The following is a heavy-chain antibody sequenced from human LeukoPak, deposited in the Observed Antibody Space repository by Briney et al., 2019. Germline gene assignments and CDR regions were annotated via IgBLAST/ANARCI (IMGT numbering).Heavy chain of an antibody. D-gene: IGHD5-18*01. J-gene: IGHJ4*02. CDR3: VSPRGFSYGYFDC. CDR1: GGSISSSSAY. CDR2: IYYSKNT. Sequence: PSETLSLTCTVSGGSISSSSAYWGWIRQPPGKGLEWIGSIYYSKNTYYNPSLKGRVTISADTSKNQFSLTLGSVSATDTAVYYCVSPRGFSYGYFDCWGQGTLVTVSS. V-gene: IGHV4-39*01.